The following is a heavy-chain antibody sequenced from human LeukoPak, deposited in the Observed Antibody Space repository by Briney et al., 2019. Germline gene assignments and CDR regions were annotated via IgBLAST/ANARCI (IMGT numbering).Heavy chain of an antibody. V-gene: IGHV3-11*01. CDR2: ISSSGSTI. CDR1: GSTFSDYY. J-gene: IGHJ5*02. Sequence: GGSLRLSCAASGSTFSDYYMSWIRQAPGKGLEWVSYISSSGSTIYYADSVKGRFTISRDNAKNSLYLQMNSLRAEDTAVYYCARDGLRYYDSSGYYNWFDPWGQGTLVTVSS. CDR3: ARDGLRYYDSSGYYNWFDP. D-gene: IGHD3-22*01.